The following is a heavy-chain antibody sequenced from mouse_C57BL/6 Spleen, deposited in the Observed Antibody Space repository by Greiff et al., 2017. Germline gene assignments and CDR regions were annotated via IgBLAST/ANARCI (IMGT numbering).Heavy chain of an antibody. Sequence: EVMLVASGGGLVKPGGSLKLSCAASGFTFSDYGMHWVRQAPEKGLAWVAYISSGSSTSYYADTVKGRFNISRDNAKNTLFLQMTSLRSEDTAMYYCARTDYYEDAMDYWGQGTSVTVSS. CDR3: ARTDYYEDAMDY. CDR1: GFTFSDYG. CDR2: ISSGSSTS. V-gene: IGHV5-17*01. D-gene: IGHD1-1*01. J-gene: IGHJ4*01.